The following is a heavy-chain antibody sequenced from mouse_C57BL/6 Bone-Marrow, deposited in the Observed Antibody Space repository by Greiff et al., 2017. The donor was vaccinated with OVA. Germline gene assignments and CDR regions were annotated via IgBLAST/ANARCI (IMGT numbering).Heavy chain of an antibody. J-gene: IGHJ3*01. CDR1: GYTFTSYW. D-gene: IGHD1-1*02. CDR3: ASSRLDYWAWFAY. CDR2: IDPSDSYT. Sequence: QVQLQQPGAELVMPGASVKLSCKASGYTFTSYWMHWVKQRPGQGLEWIGEIDPSDSYTNYNQKFKGKSTLTVDKSSSTAYMQLSSLTSEDSAVYYGASSRLDYWAWFAYWGQGTLVTVSA. V-gene: IGHV1-69*01.